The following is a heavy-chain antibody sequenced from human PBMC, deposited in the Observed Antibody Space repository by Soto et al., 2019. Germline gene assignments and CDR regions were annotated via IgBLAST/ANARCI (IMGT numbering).Heavy chain of an antibody. D-gene: IGHD2-2*02. J-gene: IGHJ5*02. CDR2: IIPIFGTA. Sequence: QVQLVQSGAEVKKPGSSVKVSCKASGGTFSSYAISWVQQAPGQGLEWMGGIIPIFGTANYAQKFQGRVTITADESTSTAYMELSSLRSEDTAVYYCARGPLRGYCSSTSCYISWFDPWGQGTLVTVSS. V-gene: IGHV1-69*01. CDR1: GGTFSSYA. CDR3: ARGPLRGYCSSTSCYISWFDP.